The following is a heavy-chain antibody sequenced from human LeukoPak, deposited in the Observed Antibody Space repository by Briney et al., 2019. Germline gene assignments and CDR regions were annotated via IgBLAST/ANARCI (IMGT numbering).Heavy chain of an antibody. CDR3: ARAIQLGHAFDI. CDR2: IYYSGST. CDR1: GGSMYNYY. D-gene: IGHD6-6*01. J-gene: IGHJ3*02. Sequence: PSETLSLTCTVSGGSMYNYYWSWIRQPPGKGLEWIGYIYYSGSTNYNPSLKSRVTMSLDTSKNQISLKLSSVTAADTAVYYCARAIQLGHAFDIWGQGTMVTVSS. V-gene: IGHV4-59*12.